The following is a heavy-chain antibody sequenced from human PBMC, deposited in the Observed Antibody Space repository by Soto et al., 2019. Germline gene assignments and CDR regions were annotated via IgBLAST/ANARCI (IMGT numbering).Heavy chain of an antibody. CDR1: DVSSSSYY. J-gene: IGHJ4*02. D-gene: IGHD2-21*01. CDR2: IYYSGST. Sequence: SETLSVTCRVADVSSSSYYSSWIRQPPGKGLEWIGYIYYSGSTIYNPSLKSRVTISVDTSKNQLSLRLSSVTAADTAVYYWARGMLFFDYGGRGPPAPVSS. CDR3: ARGMLFFDY. V-gene: IGHV4-59*01.